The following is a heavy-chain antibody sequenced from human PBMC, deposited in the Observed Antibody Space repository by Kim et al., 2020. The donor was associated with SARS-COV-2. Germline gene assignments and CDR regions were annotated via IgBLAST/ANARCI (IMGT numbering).Heavy chain of an antibody. CDR3: TRSDAFDI. CDR1: RFTFSGFW. V-gene: IGHV3-74*01. Sequence: GGSLRLSCAASRFTFSGFWMHWVRQAPGKGLVWVARIRGDGTYTNYADSVKGRFTISRDNAKSTLYLQMNSLRAEDTAIYYCTRSDAFDIWGQGTMVTVSS. CDR2: IRGDGTYT. J-gene: IGHJ3*02.